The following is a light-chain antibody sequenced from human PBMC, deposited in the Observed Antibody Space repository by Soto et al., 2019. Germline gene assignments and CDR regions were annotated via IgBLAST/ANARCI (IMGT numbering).Light chain of an antibody. V-gene: IGLV2-8*01. CDR2: EVS. CDR1: SSDVGGYNY. J-gene: IGLJ2*01. CDR3: TSYAGSLPVV. Sequence: QAVVNQPLSASGFPGQSVTISCTGTSSDVGGYNYVSWYQHHPGKAPRLMVYEVSKRPSGVPDRFSGSKSGNTASLTVSGLQTEDEADYYCTSYAGSLPVVFGGVTKVTVL.